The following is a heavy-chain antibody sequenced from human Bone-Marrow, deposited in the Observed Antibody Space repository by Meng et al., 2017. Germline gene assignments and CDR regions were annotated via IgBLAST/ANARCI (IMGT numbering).Heavy chain of an antibody. V-gene: IGHV1-46*01. Sequence: ASVKVSCKASGGTFSSYTISWVRQAPGQGLEWMGIINPSGGSTSYAQKFQGRVTMTRDTSTSTVYMELSSLRSEDTAVYYCARDVAVAGSRGDQFDYWGQGTLVTVSS. CDR2: INPSGGST. J-gene: IGHJ4*02. CDR1: GGTFSSYT. CDR3: ARDVAVAGSRGDQFDY. D-gene: IGHD6-19*01.